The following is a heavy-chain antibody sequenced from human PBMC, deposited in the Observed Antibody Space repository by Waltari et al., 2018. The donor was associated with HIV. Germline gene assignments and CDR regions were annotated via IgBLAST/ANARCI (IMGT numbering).Heavy chain of an antibody. D-gene: IGHD4-4*01. J-gene: IGHJ4*02. Sequence: QVQLVESGGGVVQPGRSLRLSCPALGFTFSSYGMPWVRQAPGKGLEWVAVIWYDGSNKYYADSVKGRFTISRDNSKNTLYLQMNSLRAEDTAVYYCARLNRSDYTFDYWGQGTLVTVSS. CDR2: IWYDGSNK. CDR3: ARLNRSDYTFDY. V-gene: IGHV3-33*01. CDR1: GFTFSSYG.